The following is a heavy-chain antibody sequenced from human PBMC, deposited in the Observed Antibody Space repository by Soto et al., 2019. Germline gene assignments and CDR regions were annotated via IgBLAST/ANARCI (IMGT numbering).Heavy chain of an antibody. CDR3: ERADSAGVDY. J-gene: IGHJ4*02. CDR2: MQPSTGTT. D-gene: IGHD1-26*01. V-gene: IGHV1-8*01. CDR1: GYSFTSLD. Sequence: QVQLVQSGAEVREPGASVKVSCKASGYSFTSLDINWVRQTAGQGLEWMGWMQPSTGTTGYAQKFQGRVTMTRDTSLNTAYKALTTLTSDDRAFYYCERADSAGVDYWGQGTLVAVSA.